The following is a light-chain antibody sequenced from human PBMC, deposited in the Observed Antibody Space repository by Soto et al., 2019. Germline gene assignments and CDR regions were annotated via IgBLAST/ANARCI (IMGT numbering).Light chain of an antibody. CDR2: AAS. J-gene: IGKJ1*01. CDR3: LHVKNFPRT. CDR1: QDINTR. V-gene: IGKV1-12*01. Sequence: DIQMTQAPSSVSASVGDRVTITCRASQDINTRVAWFQQRPGRAPKYLIQAASILQSGFPSRFSATGSGTDFTLTIDSLQPEDFATYYCLHVKNFPRTFGQGTKLESK.